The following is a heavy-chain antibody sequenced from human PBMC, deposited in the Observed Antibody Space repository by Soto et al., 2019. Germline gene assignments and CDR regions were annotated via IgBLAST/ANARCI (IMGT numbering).Heavy chain of an antibody. CDR2: VGGSNSDT. J-gene: IGHJ3*02. Sequence: EVQRLESGGGLVQPGGSLEISCGASGFRFSNYAMSWFRQAPGKGPEWVSSVGGSNSDTDYADSVKGRFTISRDNSQNTLYLHMNSLSAEDTDIYYCANDLIPMNRVYDAFHNWGQGKTV. V-gene: IGHV3-23*01. CDR1: GFRFSNYA. CDR3: ANDLIPMNRVYDAFHN. D-gene: IGHD2-8*01.